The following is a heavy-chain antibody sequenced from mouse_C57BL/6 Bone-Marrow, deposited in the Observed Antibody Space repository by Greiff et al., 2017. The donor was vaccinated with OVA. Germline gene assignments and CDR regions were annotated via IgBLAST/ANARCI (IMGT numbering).Heavy chain of an antibody. V-gene: IGHV14-3*01. CDR2: IDPANGNT. J-gene: IGHJ4*01. CDR1: GFNIKNTY. D-gene: IGHD2-3*01. CDR3: ARPDGYYYAMDY. Sequence: VQLQQSVAELVRPGASVKLSCTASGFNIKNTYMPWVKQRPEQGLEWIGRIDPANGNTKYAPKFQGKATITADTSANTAYLQLSSLTSEDTAIDYCARPDGYYYAMDYWGQGTSVTVSS.